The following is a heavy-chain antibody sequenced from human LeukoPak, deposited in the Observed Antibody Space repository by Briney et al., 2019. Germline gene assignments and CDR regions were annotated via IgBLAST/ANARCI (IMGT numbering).Heavy chain of an antibody. CDR1: GFTFSDYY. CDR2: ITSSSSDT. Sequence: TGGSLRLSCAASGFTFSDYYMSWIRQAPGKGLEWISYITSSSSDTNYADSVKGRFTISRDNSKNTVYLQMISLRGEDTAVYYCAKDLSTYYDILTGLEYWDQGTLVTVSS. J-gene: IGHJ4*02. V-gene: IGHV3-11*05. D-gene: IGHD3-9*01. CDR3: AKDLSTYYDILTGLEY.